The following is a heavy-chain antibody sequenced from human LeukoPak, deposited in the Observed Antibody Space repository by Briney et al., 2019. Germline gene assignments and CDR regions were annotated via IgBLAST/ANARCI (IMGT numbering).Heavy chain of an antibody. V-gene: IGHV4-59*01. CDR1: GGSFSGYY. CDR2: IYDSGST. CDR3: ARSYSSGWIFDY. Sequence: SETLSLTCAVYGGSFSGYYWSWIRQPPGKGLEWIGYIYDSGSTNYNPALKSRVTISVDTSKNQFSLKLSSVTAADTAVYYCARSYSSGWIFDYWGQGTLVTVSS. J-gene: IGHJ4*02. D-gene: IGHD6-19*01.